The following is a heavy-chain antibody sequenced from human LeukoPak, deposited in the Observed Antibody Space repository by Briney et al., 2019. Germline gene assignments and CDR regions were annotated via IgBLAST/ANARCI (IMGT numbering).Heavy chain of an antibody. J-gene: IGHJ4*02. CDR1: GGSFSGYY. CDR3: ARGGGYYGSGIYFDY. CDR2: INHSGST. V-gene: IGHV4-34*01. D-gene: IGHD3-10*01. Sequence: SETLSLTCAVYGGSFSGYYWSWIRQPPGKGLEWIGEINHSGSTNCNPSLKSRVTISVDTSKNQFSLKLSSVTAADTAVYYCARGGGYYGSGIYFDYWGQGTLVTVSS.